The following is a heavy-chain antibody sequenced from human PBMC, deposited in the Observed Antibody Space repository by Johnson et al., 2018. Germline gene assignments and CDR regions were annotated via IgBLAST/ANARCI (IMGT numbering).Heavy chain of an antibody. CDR3: ASGPMEYGMDV. D-gene: IGHD1-1*01. Sequence: QVQLVESGAAVTEPGASVKVSCTASGYTFTSYAINWVRQAPGQGLAWMGWMTPNSGHTGYAQKFQGRVIMTRHTPISTAYMELRSLRSEDTAVYYCASGPMEYGMDVWGQGTTVTVSS. V-gene: IGHV1-8*01. J-gene: IGHJ6*02. CDR1: GYTFTSYA. CDR2: MTPNSGHT.